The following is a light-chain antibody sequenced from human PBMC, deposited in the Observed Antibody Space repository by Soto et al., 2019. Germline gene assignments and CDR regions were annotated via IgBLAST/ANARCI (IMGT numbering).Light chain of an antibody. V-gene: IGKV1-5*01. J-gene: IGKJ1*01. CDR2: AAS. Sequence: DIHMTQSPSTRSASVGCRVTSTCGATQSTSRRLAWYQQKPVKAPKFLIHAASSLESGAPSRLSGSGSGTELTLTISRLQPDDFPTYYCQQYKGYWTFGQGTKVDIK. CDR3: QQYKGYWT. CDR1: QSTSRR.